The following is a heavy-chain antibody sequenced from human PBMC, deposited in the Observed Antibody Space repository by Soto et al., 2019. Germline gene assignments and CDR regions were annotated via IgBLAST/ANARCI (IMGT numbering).Heavy chain of an antibody. J-gene: IGHJ4*02. CDR2: ISAYNGNT. CDR1: GYTFTSYG. V-gene: IGHV1-18*01. Sequence: ASVKVSCKASGYTFTSYGISWVRQAPGQGLEWMGWISAYNGNTNYAQKLQGRVTMTTDTSTSTAYTELRSLRSDDTAVYYCALDLCTNGVCYHDYWGQGTLVTVSS. CDR3: ALDLCTNGVCYHDY. D-gene: IGHD2-8*01.